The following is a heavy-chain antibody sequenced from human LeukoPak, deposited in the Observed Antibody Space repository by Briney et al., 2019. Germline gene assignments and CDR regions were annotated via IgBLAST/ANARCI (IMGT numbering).Heavy chain of an antibody. Sequence: SETLSLTCGVSGGSISNTNWWSWVRQPPGKGLEWIGYIYYSGSTNYNPSLKSRVTISVDTSKNQFSLKLSSVTAADTAVYYCAGSGMAVAGTGLRWLSGGEFDPWGQGTLVTVSS. D-gene: IGHD6-19*01. CDR1: GGSISNTNW. J-gene: IGHJ5*02. V-gene: IGHV4-4*02. CDR2: IYYSGST. CDR3: AGSGMAVAGTGLRWLSGGEFDP.